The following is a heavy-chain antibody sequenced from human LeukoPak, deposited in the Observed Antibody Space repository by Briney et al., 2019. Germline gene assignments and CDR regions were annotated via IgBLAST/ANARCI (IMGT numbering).Heavy chain of an antibody. CDR3: AKSNGYGLVDI. V-gene: IGHV4-59*12. Sequence: SETLSLTCTVSGGSISSYYWSWIRQPPGKGLEWVGYIYYSGSTNYNPSLKSRVTISLDTSRNQFSLKLNSVTAADTAVYYCAKSNGYGLVDIWGQGTMVTVSS. CDR1: GGSISSYY. J-gene: IGHJ3*02. CDR2: IYYSGST. D-gene: IGHD3-10*01.